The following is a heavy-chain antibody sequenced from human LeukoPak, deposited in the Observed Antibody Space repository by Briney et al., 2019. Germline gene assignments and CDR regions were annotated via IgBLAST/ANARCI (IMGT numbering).Heavy chain of an antibody. CDR2: IYSSGTT. CDR1: GGSISSYY. Sequence: SETLSLTCTVSGGSISSYYWSWIRQPAGKGLEWIGRIYSSGTTNYNPSLKSRVTMSVDTSKNQFSLKLSSVTAADTAVYYCARDPHCGIGSCYGFDPWGQGTLVTVSS. V-gene: IGHV4-4*07. D-gene: IGHD2-15*01. J-gene: IGHJ5*02. CDR3: ARDPHCGIGSCYGFDP.